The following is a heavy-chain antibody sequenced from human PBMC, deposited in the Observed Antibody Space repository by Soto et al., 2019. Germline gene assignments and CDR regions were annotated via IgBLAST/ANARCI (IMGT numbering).Heavy chain of an antibody. V-gene: IGHV1-69*06. J-gene: IGHJ2*01. CDR3: ARAAATIFGVVIGSNWYFDL. CDR1: GGTFSSYA. Sequence: SVKVSCKASGGTFSSYAISWVRQAPGQGLEWMGGIIPIFGTANYAQKFQGRVTITADKSTSTAYMELSSLRSGDTAVYYCARAAATIFGVVIGSNWYFDLWGRGTLVTVSS. D-gene: IGHD3-3*01. CDR2: IIPIFGTA.